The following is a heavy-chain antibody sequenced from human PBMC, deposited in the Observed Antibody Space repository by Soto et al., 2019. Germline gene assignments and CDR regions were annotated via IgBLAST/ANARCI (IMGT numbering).Heavy chain of an antibody. CDR1: GYTFTSYG. D-gene: IGHD2-2*01. V-gene: IGHV1-18*01. J-gene: IGHJ4*02. Sequence: ASVKVSCKASGYTFTSYGISWVRQAPGQGLEWMGWISAYNGNTNYAQKLQGRVTMTTDTSTSTAYMELRSLRSDDTAVYYCAGVRPSGPLAMYCSSTSCYRPSFDYWGQGTLVTVSS. CDR2: ISAYNGNT. CDR3: AGVRPSGPLAMYCSSTSCYRPSFDY.